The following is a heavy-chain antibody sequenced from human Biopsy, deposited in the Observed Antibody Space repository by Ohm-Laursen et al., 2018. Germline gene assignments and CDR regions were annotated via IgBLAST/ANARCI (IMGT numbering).Heavy chain of an antibody. CDR2: ISWDGGSE. CDR3: VRGYSSSWSGYLDH. Sequence: SLRLSCTASGFTFDDHVMHWVRQAPGKGLEWVSGISWDGGSEGYADSVKGRFTISRDDAKNSLFLQMNSLTTEDTALYYCVRGYSSSWSGYLDHWGQGTLVTVSS. V-gene: IGHV3-9*01. J-gene: IGHJ4*02. CDR1: GFTFDDHV. D-gene: IGHD3-3*01.